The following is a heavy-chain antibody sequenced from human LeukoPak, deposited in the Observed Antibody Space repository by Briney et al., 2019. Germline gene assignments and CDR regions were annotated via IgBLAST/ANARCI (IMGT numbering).Heavy chain of an antibody. CDR1: GFTVSSNY. Sequence: GGSLRLSCAASGFTVSSNYMSWVRQAPGKGLEWVSVIYSGGSTYYADSVKGRFTISRDNSKNTLYLQMNSLRAEDTAVYYCVRGDYGDYTLFDYWGQGTLVTVSP. J-gene: IGHJ4*02. D-gene: IGHD4-17*01. CDR2: IYSGGST. V-gene: IGHV3-53*01. CDR3: VRGDYGDYTLFDY.